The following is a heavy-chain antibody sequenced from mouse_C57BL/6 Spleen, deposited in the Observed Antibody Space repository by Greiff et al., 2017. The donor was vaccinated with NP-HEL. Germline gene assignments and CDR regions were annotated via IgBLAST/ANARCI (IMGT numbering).Heavy chain of an antibody. V-gene: IGHV5-17*01. CDR3: ARNGRGYGDAMDY. CDR2: ISSGSSTI. D-gene: IGHD2-2*01. J-gene: IGHJ4*01. Sequence: EVQLVESGGGLVKPGGSLKLSCAASGFTFSDYGMHWVRQAPEKGLEWVAYISSGSSTIYYADTVKGRFTISRDNAKNTLFLQMTSLRSEDTAMYYCARNGRGYGDAMDYWGQGTSVTVSS. CDR1: GFTFSDYG.